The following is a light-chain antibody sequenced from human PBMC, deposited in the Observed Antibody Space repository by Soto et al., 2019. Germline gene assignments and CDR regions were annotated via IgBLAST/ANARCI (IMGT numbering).Light chain of an antibody. CDR3: QQYNDWWT. CDR2: GAS. V-gene: IGKV3-15*01. Sequence: EIVMTQSPALLSVSPGESATLSFRASQSVSNNLTWYQQKPGQPPRLLIYGASTRATGVPGRFSGSGSGTEFTLTISSLQSEDFAVYYCQQYNDWWTFGQGTKVDI. J-gene: IGKJ1*01. CDR1: QSVSNN.